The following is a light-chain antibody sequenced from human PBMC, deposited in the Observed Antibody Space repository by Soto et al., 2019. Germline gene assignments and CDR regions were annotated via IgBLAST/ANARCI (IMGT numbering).Light chain of an antibody. V-gene: IGKV1-5*03. CDR2: KAS. Sequence: DIQTTQSPSTLSASVGDRVTITCRASQSISSWLAWYQQKPGKAPNLLISKASSLESGVPSRFSGSGSGTEFTLTISSLQPDDFATYYCQQYYSYSYTFGQGTKLEIK. CDR3: QQYYSYSYT. CDR1: QSISSW. J-gene: IGKJ2*01.